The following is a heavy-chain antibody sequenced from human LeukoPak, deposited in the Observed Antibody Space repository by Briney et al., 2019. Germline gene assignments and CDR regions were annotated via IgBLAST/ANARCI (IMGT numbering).Heavy chain of an antibody. CDR3: ARVTDAVAGVGGIDY. V-gene: IGHV4-34*01. CDR1: GGSFSGYY. CDR2: INHSGST. Sequence: PSETLSLTCAVYGGSFSGYYWSWIRQPPGKGLEWIGEINHSGSTNYNPSLKSRVTISVDTSKNQFSLKLSSVTAADTAVYYCARVTDAVAGVGGIDYWGQGTLVTVSS. J-gene: IGHJ4*02. D-gene: IGHD6-19*01.